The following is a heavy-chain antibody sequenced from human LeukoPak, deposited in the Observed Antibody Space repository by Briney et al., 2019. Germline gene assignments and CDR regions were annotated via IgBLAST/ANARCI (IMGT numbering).Heavy chain of an antibody. J-gene: IGHJ5*02. CDR3: ARAHRLSHNWFDP. D-gene: IGHD3-16*02. CDR1: GFTFNDYA. V-gene: IGHV3-48*01. Sequence: GSLRLSCAASGFTFNDYAMNWVRQAPGKGLEWVSYIRSGSDKILYADSAKGRFTISRDNAKNSLYLQMNSLRAEDTAVYYCARAHRLSHNWFDPWGRGTLVTVSS. CDR2: IRSGSDKI.